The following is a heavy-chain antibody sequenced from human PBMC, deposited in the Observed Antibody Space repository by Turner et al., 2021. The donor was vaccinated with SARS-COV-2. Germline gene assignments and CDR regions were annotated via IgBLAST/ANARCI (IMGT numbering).Heavy chain of an antibody. CDR2: SYSGGSK. CDR1: GITVRSNY. V-gene: IGHV3-53*01. J-gene: IGHJ6*02. D-gene: IGHD3-3*01. Sequence: EVQLVASGGGWTQPGGSLSLSCTASGITVRSNYMSWVRRAPGKGLEGISVSYSGGSKYDADSVKGRFTISRDNSKNTLYLQMNSLRAEDTAVYDCARDLMEVGGMDVWGQGTTVTVSS. CDR3: ARDLMEVGGMDV.